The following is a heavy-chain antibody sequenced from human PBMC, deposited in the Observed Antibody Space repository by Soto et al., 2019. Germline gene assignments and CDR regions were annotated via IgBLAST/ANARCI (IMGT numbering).Heavy chain of an antibody. CDR2: ISSSSSYI. V-gene: IGHV3-21*01. CDR3: ARDEAAVAYYDSSGYVDY. CDR1: GFTFSSYS. D-gene: IGHD3-22*01. J-gene: IGHJ4*02. Sequence: GGSLRLSCAASGFTFSSYSMDWVRQAPGKGLEWVSSISSSSSYIYYADSVKGRFTISRDNAKNSLYLQMNSLRAEDTAVYYCARDEAAVAYYDSSGYVDYWGQGTLVTVSS.